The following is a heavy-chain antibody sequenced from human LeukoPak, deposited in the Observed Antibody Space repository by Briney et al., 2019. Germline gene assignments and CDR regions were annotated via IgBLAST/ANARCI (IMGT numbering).Heavy chain of an antibody. CDR3: TREGVYSPDPSSYHRLPFDI. CDR2: IIPTLDVA. CDR1: GDNFSSYV. V-gene: IGHV1-69*04. J-gene: IGHJ3*02. Sequence: SVKVSCKASGDNFSSYVITWVRQAPGQGLEWMGRIIPTLDVANFAQKFKGRVTITADKSTNTAHLELGSLRSEDTAVYYCTREGVYSPDPSSYHRLPFDIWGKGTVVIVSS. D-gene: IGHD3-16*02.